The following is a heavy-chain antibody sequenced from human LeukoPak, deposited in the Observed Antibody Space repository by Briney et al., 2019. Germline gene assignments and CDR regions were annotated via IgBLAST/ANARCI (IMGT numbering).Heavy chain of an antibody. J-gene: IGHJ4*02. CDR1: GFTFSSYW. CDR3: ASDLTRGFYYGSGSYYHQDDY. CDR2: IWYDGSNK. V-gene: IGHV3-33*08. D-gene: IGHD3-10*01. Sequence: GGSLRLSCAASGFTFSSYWVHWVRQAPGKGLEWVAVIWYDGSNKYYADSVKGRFTISRDNSKNTLYLQMNSLRAEDTAVYYCASDLTRGFYYGSGSYYHQDDYWGQGTLVTVSS.